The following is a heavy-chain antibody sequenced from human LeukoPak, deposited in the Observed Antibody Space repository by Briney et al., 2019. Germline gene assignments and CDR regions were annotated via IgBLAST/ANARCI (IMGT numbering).Heavy chain of an antibody. CDR3: ARVLRYFDWLSVGGPFDY. CDR1: GGTFSSYA. Sequence: SVKVSCKASGGTFSSYAISWVRQAPGQGLEWMGGIIPIFGTANYAQKFQGRVTITADESTSTAYMELSSLRSEDTAVYYCARVLRYFDWLSVGGPFDYWGQGTLVTVSS. V-gene: IGHV1-69*13. J-gene: IGHJ4*02. D-gene: IGHD3-9*01. CDR2: IIPIFGTA.